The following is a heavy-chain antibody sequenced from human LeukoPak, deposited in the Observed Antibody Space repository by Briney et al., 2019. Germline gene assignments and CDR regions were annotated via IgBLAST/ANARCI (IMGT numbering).Heavy chain of an antibody. J-gene: IGHJ4*02. Sequence: ASVKVSCKASGYTFTSYGISWVRQAPGQGLEWMGWISAYNGNTNYAQKLQGRVTMTTDTSTNTAYMELRSLRSDDTAVYYCARSNIVVVPAAYDYWGQGTLVTVSS. CDR2: ISAYNGNT. V-gene: IGHV1-18*01. CDR1: GYTFTSYG. CDR3: ARSNIVVVPAAYDY. D-gene: IGHD2-2*01.